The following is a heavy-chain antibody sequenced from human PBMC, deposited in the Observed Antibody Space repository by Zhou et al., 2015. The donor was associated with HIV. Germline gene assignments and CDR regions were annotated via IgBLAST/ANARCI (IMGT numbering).Heavy chain of an antibody. D-gene: IGHD5-24*01. Sequence: QVQLVQSGAEVKKPGSSVKVSCKASGGTFSSYAISWVRQAPGQGLEWMGGIIPIFGTANYAQKFQGRVTITADESTSTAYMELSSLRSEDTAVYYCARGYDGYNDPLNWYFDLVGPWPPWSLSPQ. V-gene: IGHV1-69*12. CDR2: IIPIFGTA. J-gene: IGHJ2*01. CDR1: GGTFSSYA. CDR3: ARGYDGYNDPLNWYFDL.